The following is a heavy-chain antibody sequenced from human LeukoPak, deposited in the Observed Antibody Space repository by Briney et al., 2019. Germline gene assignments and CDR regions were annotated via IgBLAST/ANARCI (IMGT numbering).Heavy chain of an antibody. D-gene: IGHD3-10*01. CDR3: ANRDYYGSGSYYAPFDY. V-gene: IGHV3-23*01. Sequence: GGSLRLSCAASGFTFSSYAVSWVRQAPGKGLGWVSAISGSGGSTYYADSVKGRFTISRDNSKNTLYLQMNRLRAEDTAVYYCANRDYYGSGSYYAPFDYWGQGTLVTVSS. CDR2: ISGSGGST. CDR1: GFTFSSYA. J-gene: IGHJ4*02.